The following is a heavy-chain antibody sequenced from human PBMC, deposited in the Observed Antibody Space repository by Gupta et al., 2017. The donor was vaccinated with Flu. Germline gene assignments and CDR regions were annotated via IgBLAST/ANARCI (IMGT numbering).Heavy chain of an antibody. V-gene: IGHV1-3*01. CDR3: ARLNDAFDI. CDR2: INAVNGNT. J-gene: IGHJ3*02. Sequence: MQWVRQAPGHRLEWMGWINAVNGNTKYSQRFQGRVTFTRDTSASTVYLELSSLKSEDTATYYCARLNDAFDIWGQGTIVTVSS.